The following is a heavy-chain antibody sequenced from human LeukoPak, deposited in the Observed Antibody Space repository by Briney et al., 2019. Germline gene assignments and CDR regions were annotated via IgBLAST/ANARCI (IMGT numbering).Heavy chain of an antibody. CDR1: EFTFSSYT. J-gene: IGHJ4*02. V-gene: IGHV3-21*01. Sequence: GGSLRLSCTASEFTFSSYTMNWVRQAPGKGLEWVSSISSTSSYTYYAASVKGRFTTSRDNAKNSLYLQMNSLRAEDTAVYYCARDLRGLPFDYWGQGTLVTVSS. CDR3: ARDLRGLPFDY. D-gene: IGHD3/OR15-3a*01. CDR2: ISSTSSYT.